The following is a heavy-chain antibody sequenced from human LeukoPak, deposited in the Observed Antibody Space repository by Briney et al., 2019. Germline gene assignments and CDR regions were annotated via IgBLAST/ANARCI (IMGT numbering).Heavy chain of an antibody. D-gene: IGHD5-24*01. Sequence: SETLSLTCTVSGVSISSYYWSWIRQPPGKGLEWIGYIYYSGSTNYNPSLKSRVTISVDTSKNQFSLKLSSVTAADTAVYYCARGRQVEMATIRAFDIWGQGTMVTVSS. CDR2: IYYSGST. V-gene: IGHV4-59*01. J-gene: IGHJ3*02. CDR3: ARGRQVEMATIRAFDI. CDR1: GVSISSYY.